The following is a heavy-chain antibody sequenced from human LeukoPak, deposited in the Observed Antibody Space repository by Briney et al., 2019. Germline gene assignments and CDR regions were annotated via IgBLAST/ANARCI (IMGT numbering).Heavy chain of an antibody. Sequence: SETLSLTCTVSAGSINTYFWTWVRQPAGKGLEWIGRISDSGTTYYNPSLESRVTISLDTSNNQFFLKVTAVTAADTDVYYCARGSELTKTSGHYSFDYWGQGTLVSVSS. CDR2: ISDSGTT. CDR1: AGSINTYF. CDR3: ARGSELTKTSGHYSFDY. D-gene: IGHD4-11*01. J-gene: IGHJ4*02. V-gene: IGHV4-4*07.